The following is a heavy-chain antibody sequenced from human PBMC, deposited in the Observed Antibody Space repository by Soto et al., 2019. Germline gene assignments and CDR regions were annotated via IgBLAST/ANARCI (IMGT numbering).Heavy chain of an antibody. D-gene: IGHD6-13*01. CDR1: GYSFTSYW. J-gene: IGHJ4*02. Sequence: GESLKISCKGSGYSFTSYWISWVRQMPGKGLEWMGRIDPSDSYTNYSPSFQGHVTISADKSISTAYLQWSSPKASDTAMYYCARHPGIAAAGTNYFDYWGQGTLVTVSS. CDR2: IDPSDSYT. CDR3: ARHPGIAAAGTNYFDY. V-gene: IGHV5-10-1*01.